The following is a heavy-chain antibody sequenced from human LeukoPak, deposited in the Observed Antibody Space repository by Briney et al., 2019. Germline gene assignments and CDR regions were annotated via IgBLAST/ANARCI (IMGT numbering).Heavy chain of an antibody. V-gene: IGHV1-69*06. CDR2: IIPIFGTA. CDR1: GGTFSSYA. CDR3: ATVGGCTNGVCYQSRSFDY. J-gene: IGHJ4*02. Sequence: ASVKVSCKASGGTFSSYAISWVRQAPGQGLEWMGGIIPIFGTANYAQKFQGRVTITADKSTSTAYMELSSLRSEDTAVYYCATVGGCTNGVCYQSRSFDYWGQGTLVTVSS. D-gene: IGHD2-8*01.